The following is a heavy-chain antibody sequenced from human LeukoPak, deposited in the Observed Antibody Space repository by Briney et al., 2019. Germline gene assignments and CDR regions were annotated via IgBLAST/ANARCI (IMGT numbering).Heavy chain of an antibody. J-gene: IGHJ4*02. Sequence: GGSLRLSCAASGFTFTSYSMDWVRQAPGKGLEWVSTISGGGGSTYYADSVKGRFTISRGNSKNTLYLQANSLRAEDTAVYYCAKGGKWDVTPFDYWGQGTLVTVSS. CDR2: ISGGGGST. D-gene: IGHD1-26*01. CDR1: GFTFTSYS. CDR3: AKGGKWDVTPFDY. V-gene: IGHV3-23*01.